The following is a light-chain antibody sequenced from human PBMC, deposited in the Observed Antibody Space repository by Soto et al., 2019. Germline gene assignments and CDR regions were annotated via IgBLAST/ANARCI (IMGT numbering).Light chain of an antibody. CDR2: DAS. V-gene: IGKV1-33*01. J-gene: IGKJ4*01. Sequence: DIQMTQSPSSLSASVGDRVTITCQASQDIKNYLNWYQQKSGKAPKLLIYDASDLETGVPSRFSGSGPGTDFTFTINSLQPEDIATYYCQQYDNLPLTFGGGTKV. CDR1: QDIKNY. CDR3: QQYDNLPLT.